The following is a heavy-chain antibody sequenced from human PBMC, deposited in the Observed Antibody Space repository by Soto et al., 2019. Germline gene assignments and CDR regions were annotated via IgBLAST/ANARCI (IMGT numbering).Heavy chain of an antibody. CDR1: GFTFSSYS. CDR3: ARAAVAGYAFDI. Sequence: EVQLVESGGGLVKPGGSLRLSCAASGFTFSSYSMNWVRQAPGKGLEWVSSISSSSSYIYYADSVKGRFTISRDNAKNSLYLQTNSLRAEDTAVYYCARAAVAGYAFDIWGQGTMVTVSS. J-gene: IGHJ3*02. CDR2: ISSSSSYI. V-gene: IGHV3-21*01. D-gene: IGHD6-19*01.